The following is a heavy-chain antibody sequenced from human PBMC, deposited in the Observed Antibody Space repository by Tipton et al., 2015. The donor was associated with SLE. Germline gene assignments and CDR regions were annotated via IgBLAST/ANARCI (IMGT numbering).Heavy chain of an antibody. J-gene: IGHJ2*01. Sequence: LRLSCAVSGGSISSGYYWGWIRQPPGKGLEWIGSIYHSGSTNYNPSLKSRVTMSVDTSKNQFSLKLSSVTAADTAVYYCARVGYSGSRDLWGRGTLVTVSS. CDR2: IYHSGST. CDR3: ARVGYSGSRDL. D-gene: IGHD1-26*01. CDR1: GGSISSGYY. V-gene: IGHV4-38-2*01.